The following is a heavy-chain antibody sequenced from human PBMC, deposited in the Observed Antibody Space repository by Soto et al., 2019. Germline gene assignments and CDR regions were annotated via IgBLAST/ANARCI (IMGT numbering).Heavy chain of an antibody. D-gene: IGHD4-17*01. V-gene: IGHV3-9*01. CDR2: ISWNSGSI. J-gene: IGHJ4*02. CDR3: AKDRATVTRSHSFDY. CDR1: GFTFDDYA. Sequence: EVQLVESGGGLVQPGRSLRLSCAAPGFTFDDYAMHWVRQAPGKGLEWVSGISWNSGSIGYADSVKGRFTISRDNAKNSLYLQMNSLRAEDTALYYCAKDRATVTRSHSFDYWGQGTLVTVSS.